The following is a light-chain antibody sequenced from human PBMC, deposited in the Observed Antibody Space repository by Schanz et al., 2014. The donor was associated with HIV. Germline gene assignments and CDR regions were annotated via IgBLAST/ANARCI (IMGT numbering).Light chain of an antibody. Sequence: QSVLSQPPSASGTPGQRVTISCSVSNSNIRSNAVTWYQHLPGTAPKLLIYNSYHRPSGVPDRFSGSDSGTSASLAISGLQSEDETDYYCAGWDDSLNAWVFGGGTKVTVL. CDR2: NSY. V-gene: IGLV1-44*01. CDR3: AGWDDSLNAWV. CDR1: NSNIRSNA. J-gene: IGLJ3*02.